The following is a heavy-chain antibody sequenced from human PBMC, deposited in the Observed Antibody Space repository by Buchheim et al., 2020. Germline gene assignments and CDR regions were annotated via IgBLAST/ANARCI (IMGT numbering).Heavy chain of an antibody. CDR3: ARESGSGSPGGYFYYYMDV. CDR2: INSDGSGT. V-gene: IGHV3-74*01. D-gene: IGHD3-10*01. J-gene: IGHJ6*03. CDR1: GFTFSSYW. Sequence: EVQLVESGGGLVQPGGSLRLSCAASGFTFSSYWMHWVRQAPGKGLVWVSRINSDGSGTNYADSVKGRFTISRDNAKKTVYLQMNSLRAEDTAVYYCARESGSGSPGGYFYYYMDVWGKGTT.